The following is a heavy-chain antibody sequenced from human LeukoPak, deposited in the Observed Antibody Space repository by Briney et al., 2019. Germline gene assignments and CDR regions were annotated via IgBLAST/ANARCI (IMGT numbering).Heavy chain of an antibody. CDR1: GFTFGDYA. V-gene: IGHV3-49*04. D-gene: IGHD5-24*01. Sequence: GGSLRLSCTASGFTFGDYAMSWVRQAPGKGLEWVGFIRNKAYGGTTEYAASVKGRFTISRDDSKSIAYLQMNSLKTEDTAVYYCTRGSAQFGMDVWGQGTTVTVSS. J-gene: IGHJ6*02. CDR3: TRGSAQFGMDV. CDR2: IRNKAYGGTT.